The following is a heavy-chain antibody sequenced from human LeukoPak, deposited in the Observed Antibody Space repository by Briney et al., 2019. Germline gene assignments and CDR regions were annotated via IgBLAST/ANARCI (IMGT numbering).Heavy chain of an antibody. CDR3: AKDRRYSYGPLDY. CDR2: ISGSGGST. Sequence: KPGGSLRLSCTASGFTFSSYAMSWVRQAPGKGLEWVSAISGSGGSTYYADSVKGRFTISRDNSKNTLYLQMNSLRAEDTAVYYCAKDRRYSYGPLDYWGQGTLVTVSS. J-gene: IGHJ4*02. V-gene: IGHV3-23*01. CDR1: GFTFSSYA. D-gene: IGHD5-18*01.